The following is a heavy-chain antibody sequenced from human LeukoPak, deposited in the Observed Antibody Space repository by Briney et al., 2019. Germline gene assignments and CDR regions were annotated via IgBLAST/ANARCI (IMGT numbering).Heavy chain of an antibody. CDR3: ARIGYSYGPLGYYYYMDV. D-gene: IGHD5-18*01. CDR1: GFTFSSYW. J-gene: IGHJ6*03. Sequence: GGSLRLSCAASGFTFSSYWMSWVRQAPGKGLEWVANIKQDGSEKYYVDSVKGRFTISRDNAKNSLYLQMNSLRAEDTAVYYCARIGYSYGPLGYYYYMDVWGKGTTVTISS. V-gene: IGHV3-7*01. CDR2: IKQDGSEK.